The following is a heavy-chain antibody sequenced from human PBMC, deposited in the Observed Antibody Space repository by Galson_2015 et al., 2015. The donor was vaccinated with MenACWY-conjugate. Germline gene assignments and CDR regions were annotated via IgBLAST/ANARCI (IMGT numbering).Heavy chain of an antibody. D-gene: IGHD5-18*01. CDR1: GFTFTGYD. CDR2: ISKSGSPI. CDR3: ARVGTWIHQYFYYMDV. J-gene: IGHJ6*03. V-gene: IGHV3-48*03. Sequence: SLRLSCAASGFTFTGYDFNWVRQAPGKGLEWLSYISKSGSPIYYADSVKGQFTISRDNIKKSLFLEMNSLRAGDTGVYYCARVGTWIHQYFYYMDVWGKGTTVTVSS.